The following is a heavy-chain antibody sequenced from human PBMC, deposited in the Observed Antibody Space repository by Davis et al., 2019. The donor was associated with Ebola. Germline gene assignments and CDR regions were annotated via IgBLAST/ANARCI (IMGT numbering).Heavy chain of an antibody. J-gene: IGHJ3*02. CDR2: VFFSGSA. D-gene: IGHD3-22*01. Sequence: PSATLSLTCSVSGGSISSAFHFWGWFRQPPAGGLEWIGNVFFSGSAYYNPSLKSRVTISVDTSKNQFSLKLSSVTAADTAVYYCARDDPYYYDSSGYYPIGAFDIWGQGTMVTVSS. CDR3: ARDDPYYYDSSGYYPIGAFDI. V-gene: IGHV4-31*03. CDR1: GGSISSAFHF.